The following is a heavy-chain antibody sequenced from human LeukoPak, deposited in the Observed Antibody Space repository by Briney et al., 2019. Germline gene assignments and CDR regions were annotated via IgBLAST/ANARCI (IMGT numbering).Heavy chain of an antibody. CDR1: GGSISSYY. J-gene: IGHJ4*02. Sequence: SETLSLTCTVSGGSISSYYWSWIRQPPGKGLEWIGYIYYSGSTNYNPSLKSRVTISVDTSKNQFSLTLSSVTAADTAVYYCARDRSLWSSGWYDYWGQGTLVTVSS. CDR3: ARDRSLWSSGWYDY. V-gene: IGHV4-59*01. CDR2: IYYSGST. D-gene: IGHD6-19*01.